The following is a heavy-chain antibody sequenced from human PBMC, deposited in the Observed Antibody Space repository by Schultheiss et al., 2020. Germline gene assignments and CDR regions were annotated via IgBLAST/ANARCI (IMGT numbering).Heavy chain of an antibody. J-gene: IGHJ4*02. D-gene: IGHD3-22*01. V-gene: IGHV3-72*01. Sequence: GSLRLSCAASGFTFSSYAMSWVRQAPGKGLEWVGRTRNKANSYTTEYAASVKGRFTISRDDSKNSLYLQMNSLKTEDTAVYYCARSSDNSGYYSRAPDYHFDYWGQGTLVTVSA. CDR3: ARSSDNSGYYSRAPDYHFDY. CDR1: GFTFSSYA. CDR2: TRNKANSYTT.